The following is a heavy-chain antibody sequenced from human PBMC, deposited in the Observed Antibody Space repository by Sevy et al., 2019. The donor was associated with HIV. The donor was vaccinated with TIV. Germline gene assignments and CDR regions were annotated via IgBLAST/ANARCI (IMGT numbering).Heavy chain of an antibody. CDR3: ARESLAVAGWVRGVFDI. D-gene: IGHD6-19*01. CDR1: GFTFSSYG. J-gene: IGHJ3*02. CDR2: IKKGGSEN. V-gene: IGHV3-7*03. Sequence: GGSLRLSCAASGFTFSSYGMTWVRQAPGKGLEWVASIKKGGSENYYVDSVKGRFTISRDNAKNSQYLQMNSLRADDTAVYYCARESLAVAGWVRGVFDIWGQGTMVTVSS.